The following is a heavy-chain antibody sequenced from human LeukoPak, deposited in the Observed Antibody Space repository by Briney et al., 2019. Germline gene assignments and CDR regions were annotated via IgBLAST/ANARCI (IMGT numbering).Heavy chain of an antibody. CDR1: GFTFSSYS. D-gene: IGHD6-19*01. CDR2: ISSSSSYI. V-gene: IGHV3-21*01. CDR3: ASMGHSGWYVYY. J-gene: IGHJ4*02. Sequence: GGSLRLSCAASGFTFSSYSMNWVRQAPGKGLEWVSSISSSSSYIYYADSVKGRFTISRDDAKNSLYLQMNSLRAEDTAVYYCASMGHSGWYVYYWGQGTLVTVSS.